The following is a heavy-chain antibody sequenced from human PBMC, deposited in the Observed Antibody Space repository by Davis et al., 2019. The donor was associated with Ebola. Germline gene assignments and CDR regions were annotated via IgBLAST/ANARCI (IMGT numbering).Heavy chain of an antibody. J-gene: IGHJ4*02. V-gene: IGHV1-3*01. CDR1: GYTFTSYA. D-gene: IGHD5-12*01. CDR3: ARGALGYSGYLQRYYFDY. CDR2: INAGNGNT. Sequence: ASVKVSCKASGYTFTSYAMHWVRQAPGQRLEWMGWINAGNGNTKYSQKFQGRVTMTTDTSTSTAYMELRSLRSGDTAVYYCARGALGYSGYLQRYYFDYWGQGTLVTVSS.